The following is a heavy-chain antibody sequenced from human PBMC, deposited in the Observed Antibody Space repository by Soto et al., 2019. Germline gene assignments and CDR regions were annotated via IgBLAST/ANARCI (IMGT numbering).Heavy chain of an antibody. CDR1: GYTFTGYY. Sequence: QVQLVQSGSEVKEPGASVKVSCKASGYTFTGYYVLWVRQAPGQGPECMGWINPYTGGTNYAQKFQGRVTMTRDTSISTAYVELRKLISDHTAVYYCATQFHHCGGDCYRGPYLGMDVWGQGATVTVSS. V-gene: IGHV1-2*02. CDR3: ATQFHHCGGDCYRGPYLGMDV. CDR2: INPYTGGT. J-gene: IGHJ6*02. D-gene: IGHD2-21*02.